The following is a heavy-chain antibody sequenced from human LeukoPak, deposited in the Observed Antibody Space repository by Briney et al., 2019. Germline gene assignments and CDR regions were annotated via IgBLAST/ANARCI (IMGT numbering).Heavy chain of an antibody. CDR1: GGSISGYY. J-gene: IGHJ4*02. Sequence: SETLSLTCTVSGGSISGYYWSWIRQPPGKGLEWIGEINHSGSTNYNPSLKSRVTISVDTSKNQFSLKLSSVTAADTAVYYCARGRPYWQWRYFFDYWGQGTLVTVSS. CDR2: INHSGST. CDR3: ARGRPYWQWRYFFDY. V-gene: IGHV4-34*01. D-gene: IGHD6-19*01.